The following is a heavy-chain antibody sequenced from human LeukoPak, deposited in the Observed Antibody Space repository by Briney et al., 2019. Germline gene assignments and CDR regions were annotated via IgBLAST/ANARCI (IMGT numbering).Heavy chain of an antibody. CDR3: ARLDITIIPY. Sequence: ASVKVSCKASGYSFTAYYMHWVRQAPGQGLEWLGWINPNSGGTNYAQKFQGRITITRDTSITTAYMELSSLTSDDTAVYYCARLDITIIPYWGQGTLVTVSS. V-gene: IGHV1-2*02. D-gene: IGHD3-22*01. CDR1: GYSFTAYY. CDR2: INPNSGGT. J-gene: IGHJ4*02.